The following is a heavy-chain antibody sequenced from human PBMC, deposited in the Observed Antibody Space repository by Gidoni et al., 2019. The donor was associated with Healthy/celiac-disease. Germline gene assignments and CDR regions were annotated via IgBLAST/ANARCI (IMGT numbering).Heavy chain of an antibody. V-gene: IGHV3-9*01. J-gene: IGHJ4*02. Sequence: EVQLVESGGGLVQPGRSLRLSCAASGFTFDDYAMHWVRQAPGKGLEWVSGISWNSGSIGYADSVKGRFTISRDNAKNSLYLQMNSLRAEDTALYYCAKDNQDDSSGWPDYWGQGTLVTVSS. CDR2: ISWNSGSI. CDR1: GFTFDDYA. CDR3: AKDNQDDSSGWPDY. D-gene: IGHD6-19*01.